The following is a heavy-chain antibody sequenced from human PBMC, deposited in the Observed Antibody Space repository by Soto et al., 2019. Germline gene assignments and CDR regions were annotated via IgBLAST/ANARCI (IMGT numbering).Heavy chain of an antibody. V-gene: IGHV1-69*02. CDR3: ASAAYDFWSGYSSPQNYYYMDV. Sequence: SVKVSCKASGYTFTSYYMHWVRQAPGQGLEWMGRIIPILGIANYAQKFQGRVTITADKSTSTAYMELSSLRSEDTAVYYCASAAYDFWSGYSSPQNYYYMDVWGKGTTVTVSS. CDR1: GYTFTSYY. CDR2: IIPILGIA. J-gene: IGHJ6*03. D-gene: IGHD3-3*01.